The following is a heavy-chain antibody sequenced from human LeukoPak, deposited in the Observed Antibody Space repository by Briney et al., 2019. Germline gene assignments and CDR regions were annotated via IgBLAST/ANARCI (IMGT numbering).Heavy chain of an antibody. CDR1: GDSITSYC. Sequence: SETLSLTCTVSGDSITSYCWSWIRQPPGKGLEWIGYIYYTGSTNYNPSLKSRVTISVDTSKNQFSLKLSSVTAADTALYYYARGTDNSGYDPFDYWGQGTLVTVSS. D-gene: IGHD5-12*01. CDR3: ARGTDNSGYDPFDY. CDR2: IYYTGST. V-gene: IGHV4-59*01. J-gene: IGHJ4*02.